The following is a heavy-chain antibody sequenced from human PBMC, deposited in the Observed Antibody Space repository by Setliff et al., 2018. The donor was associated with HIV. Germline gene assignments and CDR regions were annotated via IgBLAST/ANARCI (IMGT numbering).Heavy chain of an antibody. CDR2: ISSDRGHT. D-gene: IGHD6-13*01. J-gene: IGHJ6*03. CDR3: ARGFSSSWYYYHMDV. Sequence: GGSLRLSCAAAGFPFSAYNIHWVRQAPGKGLEWVASISSDRGHTNYADSVKGRFTISRDNAKNSLYLQMNSLRAEDTAVYYCARGFSSSWYYYHMDVWGKGTTVTVSS. V-gene: IGHV3-21*01. CDR1: GFPFSAYN.